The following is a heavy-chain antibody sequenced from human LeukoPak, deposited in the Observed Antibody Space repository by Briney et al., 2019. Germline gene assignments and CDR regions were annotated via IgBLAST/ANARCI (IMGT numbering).Heavy chain of an antibody. V-gene: IGHV3-30-3*01. J-gene: IGHJ5*02. CDR1: GYTFSRYA. CDR2: ITNDGSTK. D-gene: IGHD3-16*01. Sequence: GGSLRLSCAASGYTFSRYAMHWVRQAPGKGLQWVAVITNDGSTKHYADSVKGRFNISRDNSMNTLYLQMNSLRAEDTAVYYCARARPFYDYVWGISTWGQGTLVTVSS. CDR3: ARARPFYDYVWGIST.